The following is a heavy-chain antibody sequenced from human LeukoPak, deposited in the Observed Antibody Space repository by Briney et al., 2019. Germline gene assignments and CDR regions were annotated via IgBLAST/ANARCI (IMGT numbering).Heavy chain of an antibody. J-gene: IGHJ4*02. CDR1: GFTFSSYG. Sequence: GGSLRLSCAASGFTFSSYGMHWVRQAPGKGLEWVAVIWYDGSNKYYADSVKGRFTISRDNSKNTPYLQMNSLRAEDTAVYYCAKELQAGWYYFDYWGQGTLVTVSS. V-gene: IGHV3-33*06. CDR3: AKELQAGWYYFDY. D-gene: IGHD6-19*01. CDR2: IWYDGSNK.